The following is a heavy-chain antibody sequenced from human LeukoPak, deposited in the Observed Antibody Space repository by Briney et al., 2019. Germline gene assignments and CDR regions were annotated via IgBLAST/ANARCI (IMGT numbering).Heavy chain of an antibody. V-gene: IGHV3-21*03. CDR3: ARDRGSGSYYTIDY. CDR1: GFTFSSYS. D-gene: IGHD3-10*01. Sequence: GGSLRLSCAASGFTFSSYSMNWVRQAXXXXXXXXXSISSSSSYIYYADSVKGRFTISRDNAKNSLYLQMNSLRAEDTAVYYCARDRGSGSYYTIDYWGQGTLVTVSS. CDR2: ISSSSSYI. J-gene: IGHJ4*02.